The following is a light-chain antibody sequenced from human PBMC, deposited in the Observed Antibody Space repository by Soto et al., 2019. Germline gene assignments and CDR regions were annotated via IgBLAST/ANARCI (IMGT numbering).Light chain of an antibody. CDR2: AAS. CDR1: QGISSY. CDR3: QQYYSYPLT. J-gene: IGKJ4*01. V-gene: IGKV1-8*01. Sequence: AIRMTQSPSSFSASTGDRVTITCRASQGISSYLSWYQQKPGKAPKLLIYAASTLQSGVPSRFSGSGSGTDFPLTIRCLQSEDFATYYCQQYYSYPLTFGGGTKVDI.